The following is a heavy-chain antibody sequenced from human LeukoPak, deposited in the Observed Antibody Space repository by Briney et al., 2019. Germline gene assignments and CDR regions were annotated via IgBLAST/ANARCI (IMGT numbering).Heavy chain of an antibody. Sequence: GGSLRLSCAASEFTFSSYAMHWVRQAPGKGLEWVALISYDGSNKYYADSVKGRFTISRDNSKNTLYLQMNSLRTEDTAVYYCAKVGDNWDFDYWGQGTLVSVSS. D-gene: IGHD3-16*01. CDR2: ISYDGSNK. CDR3: AKVGDNWDFDY. CDR1: EFTFSSYA. V-gene: IGHV3-30*18. J-gene: IGHJ4*02.